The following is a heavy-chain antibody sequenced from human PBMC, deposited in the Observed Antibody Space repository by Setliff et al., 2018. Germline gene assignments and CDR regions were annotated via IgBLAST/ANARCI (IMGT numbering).Heavy chain of an antibody. CDR3: AKGGRRWLQFDAFDI. CDR2: ISGSAQTT. D-gene: IGHD5-12*01. J-gene: IGHJ3*02. CDR1: GFTFSSYS. Sequence: GGSLRLSCAASGFTFSSYSMNWVRQAPGKGLEWVSMISGSAQTTYYADSVKGRFTISRDNAKNSLYLQMNSLRAEDMALYYCAKGGRRWLQFDAFDIWGQGTMVTVSS. V-gene: IGHV3-23*01.